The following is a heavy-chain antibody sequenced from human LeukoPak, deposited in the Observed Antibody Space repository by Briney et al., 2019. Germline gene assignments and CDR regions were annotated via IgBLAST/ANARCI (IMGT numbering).Heavy chain of an antibody. J-gene: IGHJ4*02. CDR1: GGSISSSNW. Sequence: PSGTLSLTCAVSGGSISSSNWWSWVRQPPGKGLEWIGEIYHSGSTNYNPSLKSRVTISVDTSKNQFSLTLSSVTAADTAVYYCARRRYDASGYYPSRGRYFDYWGQGTLVTVSS. V-gene: IGHV4-4*02. D-gene: IGHD3-22*01. CDR2: IYHSGST. CDR3: ARRRYDASGYYPSRGRYFDY.